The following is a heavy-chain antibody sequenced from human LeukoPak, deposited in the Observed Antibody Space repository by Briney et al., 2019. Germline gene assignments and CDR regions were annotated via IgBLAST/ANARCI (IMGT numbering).Heavy chain of an antibody. J-gene: IGHJ4*02. CDR1: GGSISSYY. Sequence: SETLSLTCTVSGGSISSYYWSWIRQPPGKGLEWIGYIYYSGSTNYNPSLKSRVTISVDTSKNQFSLKLSSVTAADTAVYYCARARQRLAYYFDYWGQGTLVAVSP. CDR3: ARARQRLAYYFDY. D-gene: IGHD6-25*01. CDR2: IYYSGST. V-gene: IGHV4-59*01.